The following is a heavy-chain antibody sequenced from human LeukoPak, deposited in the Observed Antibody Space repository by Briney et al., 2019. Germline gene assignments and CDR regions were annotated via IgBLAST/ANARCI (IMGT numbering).Heavy chain of an antibody. CDR3: ARDHAPPPPTVTTPSSYYYYGMDV. CDR1: GFTFSSYA. CDR2: ISGSGGST. Sequence: PGGSLRLSCAASGFTFSSYAMSWVRQAPGKGLEWVSAISGSGGSTYYADSVKGRFTISRDNSKNTLYLQMNSLRAEDTAVYYCARDHAPPPPTVTTPSSYYYYGMDVWGQGTTVTVSS. V-gene: IGHV3-23*01. D-gene: IGHD4-17*01. J-gene: IGHJ6*02.